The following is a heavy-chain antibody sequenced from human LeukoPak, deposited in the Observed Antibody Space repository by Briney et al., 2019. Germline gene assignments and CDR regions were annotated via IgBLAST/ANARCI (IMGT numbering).Heavy chain of an antibody. CDR3: SRRRSTITGTLWHFDF. CDR1: GFTFGDYA. Sequence: GRSLRLSCTTSGFTFGDYAMSWVRQAPGKGLEWIAFIRGKTYGGATDYAASVKGRFTISRDDSKSIAYLQMTSLKTEDTAVYYCSRRRSTITGTLWHFDFWGQGTLVTVSS. CDR2: IRGKTYGGAT. J-gene: IGHJ4*02. D-gene: IGHD1-20*01. V-gene: IGHV3-49*04.